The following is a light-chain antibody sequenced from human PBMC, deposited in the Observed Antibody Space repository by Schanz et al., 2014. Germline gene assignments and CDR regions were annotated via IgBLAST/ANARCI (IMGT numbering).Light chain of an antibody. Sequence: QSALTQPPSASGSPGQSVTISCTGSSSDIGGYNSVSWYQQFPGKAPKLIIYEVNKRPSGVHDRFSGSKSGNTASLTVSGLQAEDEADYYCCSYAGDTPHVALGGGTKLTVL. CDR1: SSDIGGYNS. CDR2: EVN. CDR3: CSYAGDTPHVA. J-gene: IGLJ2*01. V-gene: IGLV2-8*01.